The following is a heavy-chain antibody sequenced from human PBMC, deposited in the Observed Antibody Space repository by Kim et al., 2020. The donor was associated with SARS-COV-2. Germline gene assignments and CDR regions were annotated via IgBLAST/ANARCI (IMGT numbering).Heavy chain of an antibody. D-gene: IGHD6-19*01. Sequence: GESLKISCKGSGYSFTSYWIGWVRQMPGKGLEWMGIIYPGDSDTRYSPSFQGQVTISADKSISTAYLQWSSLKASDTAMYYCARSTFKQWPRHYYYGMDVWGQGTTVTVSS. CDR3: ARSTFKQWPRHYYYGMDV. J-gene: IGHJ6*02. CDR2: IYPGDSDT. V-gene: IGHV5-51*01. CDR1: GYSFTSYW.